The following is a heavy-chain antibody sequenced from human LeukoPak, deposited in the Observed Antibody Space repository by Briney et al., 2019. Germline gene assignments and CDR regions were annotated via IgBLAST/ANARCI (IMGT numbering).Heavy chain of an antibody. CDR1: GFTFSSYS. V-gene: IGHV3-48*01. Sequence: PGGSLRLSCAVLGFTFSSYSMNWVRQAPGKGLEWISYISSSSSIIYYTDSVKGRFTISRDNAKNSLFLQMNSLRAEDTAVYYCAREDSAGQIDYWGQGSLVTVSS. J-gene: IGHJ4*02. D-gene: IGHD2-15*01. CDR3: AREDSAGQIDY. CDR2: ISSSSSII.